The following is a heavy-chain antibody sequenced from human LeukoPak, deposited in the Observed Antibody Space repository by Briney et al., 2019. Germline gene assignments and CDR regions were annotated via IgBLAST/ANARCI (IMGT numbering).Heavy chain of an antibody. Sequence: PSETLSLTCTVSGGSISSYYWSWIRQPPGKGLEWIWYIYYSGSTNYNPSLKSRVTISVDTSKNQFSLKLSSVTAADTAVYYCARDESSGWYRGWFDPWGQGTLVTVSS. CDR3: ARDESSGWYRGWFDP. CDR1: GGSISSYY. J-gene: IGHJ5*02. D-gene: IGHD6-19*01. V-gene: IGHV4-59*01. CDR2: IYYSGST.